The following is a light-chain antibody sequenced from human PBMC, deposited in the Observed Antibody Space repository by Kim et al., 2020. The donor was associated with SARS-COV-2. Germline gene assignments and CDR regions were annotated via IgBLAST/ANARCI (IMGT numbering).Light chain of an antibody. CDR3: SSFASSDTLV. CDR2: DVN. J-gene: IGLJ1*01. Sequence: GQSIPISCTGTSSDVGRYNYVSWYQQHPGKAPKLMIYDVNNRPSGVSNRFSGSKSGNTASLTISGLQAEDEADYYCSSFASSDTLVFGTGTKVTVL. V-gene: IGLV2-14*03. CDR1: SSDVGRYNY.